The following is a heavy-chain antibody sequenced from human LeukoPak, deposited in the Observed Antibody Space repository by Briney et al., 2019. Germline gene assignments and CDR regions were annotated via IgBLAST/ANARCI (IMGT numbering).Heavy chain of an antibody. Sequence: PGGSLRLSCAASGFTFSSYGTHWVRQAPGKGLEWVAVIWYDGSNKYYADSVKGRFTISRDNSKNTLYLQMNSLRAEDTAVYYCANDGGKISYWGQGTLVTVSS. J-gene: IGHJ4*02. D-gene: IGHD2-15*01. CDR1: GFTFSSYG. CDR2: IWYDGSNK. CDR3: ANDGGKISY. V-gene: IGHV3-33*06.